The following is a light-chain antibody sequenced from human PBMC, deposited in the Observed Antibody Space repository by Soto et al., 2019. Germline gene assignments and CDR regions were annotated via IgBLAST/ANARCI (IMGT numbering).Light chain of an antibody. Sequence: EIVMTQSPATLSVSPGERATLSCRASQSVGSDLAWYQQKPGQAPRLVIYEIFNRATGVPTRISGSGSGTEFTLSISSLQSEDFAVYYCQQYNSWPLTFGGGTNVELK. CDR3: QQYNSWPLT. J-gene: IGKJ4*01. CDR1: QSVGSD. CDR2: EIF. V-gene: IGKV3D-15*01.